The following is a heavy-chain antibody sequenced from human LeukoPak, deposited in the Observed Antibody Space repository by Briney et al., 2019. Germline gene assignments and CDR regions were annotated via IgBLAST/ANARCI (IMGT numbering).Heavy chain of an antibody. CDR1: GGPFGVYY. J-gene: IGHJ4*02. CDR2: INHSGST. Sequence: SETLSLTCAVYGGPFGVYYWSWVRQPPGKGLEWIGEINHSGSTNYNPSLKSRVTISVDTSKNHFSLKLSSVTAADTAVYYCAGSGAGDLDYWGQGTLVTVSS. V-gene: IGHV4-34*01. D-gene: IGHD3-10*01. CDR3: AGSGAGDLDY.